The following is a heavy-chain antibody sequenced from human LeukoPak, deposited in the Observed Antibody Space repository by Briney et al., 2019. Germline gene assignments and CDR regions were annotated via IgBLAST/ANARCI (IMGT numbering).Heavy chain of an antibody. J-gene: IGHJ4*02. V-gene: IGHV4-59*01. CDR1: GGSISSYY. CDR2: IYHSGST. Sequence: SETLSLTCTVSGGSISSYYWSWIRQPPGKGLEWIGYIYHSGSTNYNPSLKRRVTISVDTSKNQFSLKLSSVTAADTAVYYCARGAFYFDFWGQGTLVTVSS. CDR3: ARGAFYFDF.